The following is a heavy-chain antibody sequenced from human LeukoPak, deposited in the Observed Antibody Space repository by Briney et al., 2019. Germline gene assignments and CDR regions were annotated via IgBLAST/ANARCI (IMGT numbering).Heavy chain of an antibody. Sequence: ASVTVSCTASGYTFTSYGISWVRQAPGQGLEWMGWISAYNGNTNYAQKLQGRVTMTTDTSTSTAYMELRSLRSDDTAVYYCARDGPLVRGVTDFDYWGQGTLVTVSS. J-gene: IGHJ4*02. CDR2: ISAYNGNT. CDR3: ARDGPLVRGVTDFDY. CDR1: GYTFTSYG. D-gene: IGHD3-10*01. V-gene: IGHV1-18*01.